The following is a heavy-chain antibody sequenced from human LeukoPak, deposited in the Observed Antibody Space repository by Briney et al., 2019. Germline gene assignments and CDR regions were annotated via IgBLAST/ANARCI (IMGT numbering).Heavy chain of an antibody. CDR2: INPNSGGT. CDR1: GYTFTSYY. D-gene: IGHD6-19*01. Sequence: ASVKVSCKASGYTFTSYYMHWVRQAPGQGLEWMGRINPNSGGTNYAQKFQGRVTMTRDTSISTVYMELSRLRSDDTAVYYCARCEEQWLVPDYWGQGTLVTVSS. J-gene: IGHJ4*02. V-gene: IGHV1-2*06. CDR3: ARCEEQWLVPDY.